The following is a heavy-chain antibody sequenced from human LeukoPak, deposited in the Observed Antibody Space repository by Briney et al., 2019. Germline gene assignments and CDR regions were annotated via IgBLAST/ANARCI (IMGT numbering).Heavy chain of an antibody. V-gene: IGHV3-30*04. CDR2: ISNDGIGK. D-gene: IGHD3-22*01. J-gene: IGHJ4*02. Sequence: GGSLRLSCAASGLPLSTFIIHWVRQAPGKGLEWVAAISNDGIGKFYADSVKGRFTISRDNSKNTLHLQIDSLRLEDTAVYHSAREFHSSGYAGTFDCWGPGTLVTVSS. CDR3: AREFHSSGYAGTFDC. CDR1: GLPLSTFI.